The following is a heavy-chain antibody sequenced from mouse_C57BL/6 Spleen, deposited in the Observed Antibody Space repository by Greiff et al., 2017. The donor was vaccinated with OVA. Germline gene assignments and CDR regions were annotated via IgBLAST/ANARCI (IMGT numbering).Heavy chain of an antibody. D-gene: IGHD1-1*01. CDR1: GFTFSDYG. CDR2: ISSGSSTI. Sequence: EVKLMESGGGLVKPGGSLKLSCAASGFTFSDYGMHWVRQAPEKGLEWVAYISSGSSTIYYADTVKGRFTISRDNAKNTLFLQMTSLRSEDTAMYYCARGIITTVVAPLDYWGQGTTLTVSS. CDR3: ARGIITTVVAPLDY. J-gene: IGHJ2*01. V-gene: IGHV5-17*01.